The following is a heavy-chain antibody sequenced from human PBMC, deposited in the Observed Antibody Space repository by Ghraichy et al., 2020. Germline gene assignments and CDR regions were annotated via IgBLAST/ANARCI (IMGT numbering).Heavy chain of an antibody. V-gene: IGHV4-39*01. CDR1: GGSISSSSYY. CDR3: ARLPILIAAAGMGVLPTDY. D-gene: IGHD6-13*01. Sequence: SETLSLTCTVSGGSISSSSYYWGWIRQPPGKGLEWIGSIYYSGSTYYNPSLKSRVTISVDTSKNQFSLKLSSVTAADTAVYYCARLPILIAAAGMGVLPTDYWGQGTLVTVSS. J-gene: IGHJ4*02. CDR2: IYYSGST.